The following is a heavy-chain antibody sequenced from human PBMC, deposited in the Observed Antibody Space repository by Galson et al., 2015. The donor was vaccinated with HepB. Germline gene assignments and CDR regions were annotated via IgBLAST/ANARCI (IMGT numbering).Heavy chain of an antibody. Sequence: SLRLSCAASGFTIDTYWMHWVRQVPGKGLVWVSRINTAGSNKYYADSVKGRFTISRDNSKNTLYLQMNSLRAEDTAVYYCARGRRVLAQCLTGSWGQGTLVTVSS. D-gene: IGHD3-3*02. J-gene: IGHJ5*02. V-gene: IGHV3-74*01. CDR1: GFTIDTYW. CDR2: INTAGSNK. CDR3: ARGRRVLAQCLTGS.